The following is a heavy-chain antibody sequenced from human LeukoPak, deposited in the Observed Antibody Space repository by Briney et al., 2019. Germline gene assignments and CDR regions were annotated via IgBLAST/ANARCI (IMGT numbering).Heavy chain of an antibody. J-gene: IGHJ4*02. CDR3: ARGMYYDILTGYDR. CDR2: INPNSGGT. Sequence: ASVKVSCKASGYTFTGYYMHWVRQAPGQGLEWMGWINPNSGGTNYAQKFQGRVTMTRDTSISTAYMELSRLGSDDTAVYYCARGMYYDILTGYDRWGQGTLVTVSS. D-gene: IGHD3-9*01. V-gene: IGHV1-2*02. CDR1: GYTFTGYY.